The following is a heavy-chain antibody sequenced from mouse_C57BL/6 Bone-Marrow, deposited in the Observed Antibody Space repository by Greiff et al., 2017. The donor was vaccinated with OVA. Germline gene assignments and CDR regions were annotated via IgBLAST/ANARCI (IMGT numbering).Heavy chain of an antibody. D-gene: IGHD1-1*01. CDR1: GFTFTDYY. V-gene: IGHV7-3*01. Sequence: EVHLVESGGGLVQPGGSLSLSCAASGFTFTDYYMSWVRQPPGKALEWLGFIRNKANGYTTEYSASVKGRFTISRDNSQSILYLQMNALRAEDSATYYCARYCYGYFDYWGQGTTLTVSS. CDR3: ARYCYGYFDY. CDR2: IRNKANGYTT. J-gene: IGHJ2*01.